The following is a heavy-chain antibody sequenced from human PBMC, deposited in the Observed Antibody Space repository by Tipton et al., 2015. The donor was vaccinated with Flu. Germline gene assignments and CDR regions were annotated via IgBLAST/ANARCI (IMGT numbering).Heavy chain of an antibody. CDR2: LGWNSGDI. CDR1: GFTFDAYA. J-gene: IGHJ3*02. V-gene: IGHV3-9*01. CDR3: ARDDAFDI. Sequence: SLRLSCAASGFTFDAYAMHWVRQVPGKGLEWVSGLGWNSGDIRYADSVKGRFTISRDNAKNSLYLQMNSLIPEDTALYYCARDDAFDIWGQGTMVTVAS.